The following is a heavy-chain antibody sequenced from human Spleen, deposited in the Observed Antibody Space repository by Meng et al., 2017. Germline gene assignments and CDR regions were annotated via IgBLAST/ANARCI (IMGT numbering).Heavy chain of an antibody. CDR2: ISYDGSNK. J-gene: IGHJ1*01. D-gene: IGHD6-13*01. V-gene: IGHV3-30*04. Sequence: GESLKISCAVSGFTFSSYAMHWVRQAPGKGLEWVAVISYDGSNKYYADSVKGRFTISRDNSKNTLYLQMNSLRAEDTAVYYCARVRYSSSWHGLQHWGQGTLVTVSS. CDR1: GFTFSSYA. CDR3: ARVRYSSSWHGLQH.